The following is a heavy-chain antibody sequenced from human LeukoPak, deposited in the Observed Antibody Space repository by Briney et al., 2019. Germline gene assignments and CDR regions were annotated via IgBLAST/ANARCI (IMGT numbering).Heavy chain of an antibody. J-gene: IGHJ4*02. Sequence: GGSLRLSCAASGFTFSKYGMHWVRQAPGKGLEWVALIWYDGTNKYYADSVKGRFTISRDNSKNTLYLQMNSLRAEDTAVYYCARDVRVGSGELLSEDPDYWGQGTLVTVSS. CDR3: ARDVRVGSGELLSEDPDY. V-gene: IGHV3-33*01. D-gene: IGHD3-10*01. CDR2: IWYDGTNK. CDR1: GFTFSKYG.